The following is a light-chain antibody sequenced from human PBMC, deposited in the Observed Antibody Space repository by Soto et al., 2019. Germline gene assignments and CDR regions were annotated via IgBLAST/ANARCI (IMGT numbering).Light chain of an antibody. CDR2: DND. CDR1: TSNLGNNY. V-gene: IGLV1-51*01. CDR3: GAWDSSLSVVV. Sequence: QSVLTQPPSVSAAPEQKVTISCSGSTSNLGNNYVSWYQQLPGTAPNLLIFDNDKTPSGIPDRFSGSKSGTSATLGITGLQTGDEADDYCGAWDSSLSVVVFGGGTQLTVL. J-gene: IGLJ3*02.